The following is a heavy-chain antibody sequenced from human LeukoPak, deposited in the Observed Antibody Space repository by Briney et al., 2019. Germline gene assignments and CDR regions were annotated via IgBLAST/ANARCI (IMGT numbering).Heavy chain of an antibody. J-gene: IGHJ4*02. CDR1: GYTFTGYY. Sequence: GASVKVSCKASGYTFTGYYMHWVRQAPGQGLEWMGWINPNSGGTNYAQKFQGRVTMTRDTSISTAYMELSRLRSDDTAVYYCVRDLGVDTTMIFFDYWGQGSVVTVSS. CDR3: VRDLGVDTTMIFFDY. D-gene: IGHD5-18*01. V-gene: IGHV1-2*02. CDR2: INPNSGGT.